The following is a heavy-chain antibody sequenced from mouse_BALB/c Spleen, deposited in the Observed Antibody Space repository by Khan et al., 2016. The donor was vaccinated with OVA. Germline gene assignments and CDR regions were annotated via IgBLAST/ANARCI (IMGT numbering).Heavy chain of an antibody. V-gene: IGHV9-1*02. J-gene: IGHJ3*01. D-gene: IGHD1-1*01. CDR3: TRDVYGRTWFAY. Sequence: QIRLVQSGPELKKPGETVKISCKASGYTFTNYGMNWVKQAPGKGLKWMGWINTYTGEPTYADDFKGRFAFSLETSASTAYLQINNLKNEDMATYFCTRDVYGRTWFAYWGQGTLVTVSA. CDR2: INTYTGEP. CDR1: GYTFTNYG.